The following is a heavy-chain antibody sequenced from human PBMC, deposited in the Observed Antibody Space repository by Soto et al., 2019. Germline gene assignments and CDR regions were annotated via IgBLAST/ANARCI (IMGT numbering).Heavy chain of an antibody. Sequence: GGSLRLSCAASGFTFSRYDMSWVRQAPGKGLEWVSGISGSGGSTYYADSVKGRFNISRDNSKNTLYLQMNSLRAEDTAVYYCAKGGTVMASLQYWGQGTLVTVSS. CDR1: GFTFSRYD. D-gene: IGHD5-18*01. J-gene: IGHJ4*02. CDR2: ISGSGGST. V-gene: IGHV3-23*01. CDR3: AKGGTVMASLQY.